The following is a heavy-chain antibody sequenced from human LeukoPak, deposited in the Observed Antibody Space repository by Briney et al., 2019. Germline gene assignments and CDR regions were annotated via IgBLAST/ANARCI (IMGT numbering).Heavy chain of an antibody. D-gene: IGHD2-15*01. CDR3: ARFLGYCSGGSCYSKSYYYYYGMDV. CDR2: MNPNSGNT. V-gene: IGHV1-8*01. Sequence: ASVKVSCKASGYTFTSYDFNWVRQATGQGLGWMGWMNPNSGNTGYAHKFQGRVTMTRNSSISTAYMELSSLRSEDTAVYYCARFLGYCSGGSCYSKSYYYYYGMDVWGQGTTVTVSS. CDR1: GYTFTSYD. J-gene: IGHJ6*02.